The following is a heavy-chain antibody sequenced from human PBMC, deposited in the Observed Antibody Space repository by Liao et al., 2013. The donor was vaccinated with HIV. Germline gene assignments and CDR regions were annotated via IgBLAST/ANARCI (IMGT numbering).Heavy chain of an antibody. D-gene: IGHD1-26*01. J-gene: IGHJ3*02. Sequence: QVQLQQWGAGLLKPSETLSLTCTVSGGSISSYYWGWIRQPPGKGLEWIGFIYYSGSTYYNPSLKSRLTISIDTSRNQFSLRLNSVTAADTAVYYCAREQEVGNHFDIWGQGTMVTVSS. CDR2: IYYSGST. CDR3: AREQEVGNHFDI. CDR1: GGSISSYY. V-gene: IGHV4-59*12.